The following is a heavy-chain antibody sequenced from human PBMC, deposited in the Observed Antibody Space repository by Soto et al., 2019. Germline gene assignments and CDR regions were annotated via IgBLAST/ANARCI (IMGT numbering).Heavy chain of an antibody. D-gene: IGHD2-15*01. CDR2: IYYSGST. CDR1: GGSISSGGYY. J-gene: IGHJ4*02. V-gene: IGHV4-31*03. Sequence: QVQLQESGPGLVKPSQTLSLTCTVSGGSISSGGYYWSWIRQHPGKGLEWIGYIYYSGSTYYNPSLKSRVTISVDTSKNQFSLKLSSVTAADTAVYYCARDYCSGGSCYGVDYWGQGTLVTVSS. CDR3: ARDYCSGGSCYGVDY.